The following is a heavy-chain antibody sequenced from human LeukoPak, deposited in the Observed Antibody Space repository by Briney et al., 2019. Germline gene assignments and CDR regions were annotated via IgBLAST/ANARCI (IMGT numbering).Heavy chain of an antibody. J-gene: IGHJ5*02. CDR1: GYTFTSYG. CDR2: ISAYNGNT. D-gene: IGHD6-19*01. CDR3: ARDCRYSSGHNRGGRREVNWFDP. Sequence: VASVKVSCKASGYTFTSYGISWVRQAPGQGLEWMGWISAYNGNTNYAQKLQGRVTMTTDTSTSTAYMELRSLRSDDTAVYYCARDCRYSSGHNRGGRREVNWFDPWGQGTLVTVSS. V-gene: IGHV1-18*01.